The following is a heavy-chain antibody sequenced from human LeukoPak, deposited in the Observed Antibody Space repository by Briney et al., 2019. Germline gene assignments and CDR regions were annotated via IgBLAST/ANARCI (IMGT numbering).Heavy chain of an antibody. CDR3: ARDPGVTGNSRGEAFDI. CDR2: IYDSGST. CDR1: GGSISSSSYY. Sequence: SETLSLTCTVSGGSISSSSYYWGWIRQPPGKGLEWIGSIYDSGSTYHNPSLKSRVTISVDTSKNQFSLNLNSVTAADTAVYYCARDPGVTGNSRGEAFDIWGQGTMVTVSS. D-gene: IGHD3-9*01. J-gene: IGHJ3*02. V-gene: IGHV4-39*07.